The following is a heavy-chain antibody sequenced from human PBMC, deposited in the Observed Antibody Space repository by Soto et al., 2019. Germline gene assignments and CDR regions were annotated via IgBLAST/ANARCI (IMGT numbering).Heavy chain of an antibody. CDR2: IFPNGRDK. CDR1: GFNFNTYF. V-gene: IGHV3-30*13. D-gene: IGHD1-26*01. CDR3: ASDDEDGSNCDLAY. Sequence: QVQLVQSGGGVVQPGRSLRLSCAASGFNFNTYFMHWVRQAPGKGLEWVAMIFPNGRDKEYADSVQGRFTISRDNCNNRTYLQMDSLRPENRAVYNCASDDEDGSNCDLAYWGQGALVTVSS. J-gene: IGHJ4*02.